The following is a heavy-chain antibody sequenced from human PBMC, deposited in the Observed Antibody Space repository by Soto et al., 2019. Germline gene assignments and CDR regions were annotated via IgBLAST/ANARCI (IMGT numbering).Heavy chain of an antibody. V-gene: IGHV1-69*13. CDR3: ASDAGIRYFDWLTHFGY. CDR2: IIPIFGTA. J-gene: IGHJ4*02. D-gene: IGHD3-9*01. CDR1: GGTFSSYS. Sequence: ASVKVSCKASGGTFSSYSISWVLQAPGQGLEWMGGIIPIFGTANYAQKFQGRVTITADESTSTAYMELSSLRSEDTAVYYCASDAGIRYFDWLTHFGYWGQGTLVTVSS.